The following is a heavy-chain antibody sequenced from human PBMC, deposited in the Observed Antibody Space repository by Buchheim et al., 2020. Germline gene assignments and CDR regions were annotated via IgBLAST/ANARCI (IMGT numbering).Heavy chain of an antibody. CDR3: ARDTVTTSPYYYYGMDV. Sequence: QVQLVESGGGLVKPGGSLRLSCAASGFTFSDYYMSWIRQAPGKGLEWVSYISSSSSYTNYADSVKGRFTISRDNAKKSLYLQMNSLRAEDTAVYYCARDTVTTSPYYYYGMDVWGQGTT. CDR2: ISSSSSYT. CDR1: GFTFSDYY. D-gene: IGHD4-17*01. V-gene: IGHV3-11*06. J-gene: IGHJ6*02.